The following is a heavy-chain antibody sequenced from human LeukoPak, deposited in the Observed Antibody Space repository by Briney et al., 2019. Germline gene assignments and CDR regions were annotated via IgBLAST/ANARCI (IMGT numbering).Heavy chain of an antibody. D-gene: IGHD6-13*01. CDR3: TRDWGGVAAGIDY. Sequence: PGGSLRLSCAASGFTFSSFWMSWVRQAPGKRLEWVANIKTDGSEKYYVDSVKGRFTISRDNAKNSLSLRMNSLSAEDTAVYYCTRDWGGVAAGIDYWGQGTLVTVSS. CDR2: IKTDGSEK. J-gene: IGHJ4*02. CDR1: GFTFSSFW. V-gene: IGHV3-7*01.